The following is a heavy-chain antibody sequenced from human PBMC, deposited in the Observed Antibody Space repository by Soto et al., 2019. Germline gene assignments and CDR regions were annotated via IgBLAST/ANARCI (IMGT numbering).Heavy chain of an antibody. D-gene: IGHD6-13*01. CDR1: GGSISSSSYY. Sequence: QVQLQESGPGLVKPSETLSLTCTVSGGSISSSSYYWGWIRQPPGKGLEWIGSIYYSGSTYYNPSLKSRVTISIDTSKNQFSLKLSSVTAADTAVYYCARRTVAAGYGYFQQWGQCTLVTVSS. V-gene: IGHV4-39*01. J-gene: IGHJ1*01. CDR3: ARRTVAAGYGYFQQ. CDR2: IYYSGST.